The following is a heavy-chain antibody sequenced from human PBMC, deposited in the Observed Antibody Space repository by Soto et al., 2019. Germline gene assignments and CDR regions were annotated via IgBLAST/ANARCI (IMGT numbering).Heavy chain of an antibody. CDR1: GYTLTELS. Sequence: GASVKVSCXVSGYTLTELSMHWVRQATGKGLEWMGGFDPENGKTIYAQKFQGRVTITRDTSASTAYMELSSLRSEDTVLYYWARATNIVATRRLDYWGQGTLVTVSS. V-gene: IGHV1-24*01. D-gene: IGHD5-12*01. CDR3: ARATNIVATRRLDY. CDR2: FDPENGKT. J-gene: IGHJ4*02.